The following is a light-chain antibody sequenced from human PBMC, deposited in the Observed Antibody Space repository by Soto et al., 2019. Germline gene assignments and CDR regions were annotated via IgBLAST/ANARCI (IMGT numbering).Light chain of an antibody. J-gene: IGKJ4*01. CDR3: QQYNSYPLT. CDR2: QAS. CDR1: QSISSW. V-gene: IGKV1-5*03. Sequence: DIQMTQSPSTLSASVGDRVSITCRASQSISSWLAWYQQRPGKAPNLLIYQASSLESGVPSRFSGSGSGTEFTLSISSLQPDDFATYYCQQYNSYPLTFGGGTKVEIK.